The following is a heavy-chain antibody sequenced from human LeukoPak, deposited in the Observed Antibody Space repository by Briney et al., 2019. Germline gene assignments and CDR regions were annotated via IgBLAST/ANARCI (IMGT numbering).Heavy chain of an antibody. Sequence: ASVKVSCKACGYTFTSYFMHWVRQAPGQGLEWMGIINPSGGGTSYAQKFQGRVTMTRDTSTSTVYMELSSLRSEDTAVYYCARDIRLLGGHYYYMDVWGKGTTVTVSS. CDR3: ARDIRLLGGHYYYMDV. CDR1: GYTFTSYF. J-gene: IGHJ6*03. V-gene: IGHV1-46*01. D-gene: IGHD3-16*01. CDR2: INPSGGGT.